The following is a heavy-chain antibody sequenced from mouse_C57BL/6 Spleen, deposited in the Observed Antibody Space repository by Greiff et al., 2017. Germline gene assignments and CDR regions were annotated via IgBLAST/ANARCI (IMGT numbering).Heavy chain of an antibody. CDR1: GYAFSSYW. CDR2: IYPGDGDT. J-gene: IGHJ1*03. Sequence: QVQLQQSGAELVKPGASVKISCKASGYAFSSYWMNWVKQRPGKGLEWIGQIYPGDGDTNYNGKFKGNATLTADKSSGTAYMQLSSLTSEDSAVYFCARSWDYGRRSDYWYFDVWGTGTTVTVSS. CDR3: ARSWDYGRRSDYWYFDV. D-gene: IGHD1-1*01. V-gene: IGHV1-80*01.